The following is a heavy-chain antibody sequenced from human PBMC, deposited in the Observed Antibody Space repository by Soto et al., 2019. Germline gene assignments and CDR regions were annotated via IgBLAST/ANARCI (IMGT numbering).Heavy chain of an antibody. CDR3: ATWHEREHAYDV. CDR2: LYDVDGS. CDR1: GLTVSGKKY. J-gene: IGHJ3*01. Sequence: DVQLVESGGGLMQPGESLRLSCAASGLTVSGKKYVAWVRQAPGKGLEWVSALYDVDGSFYSDSVKGRFTTSSDSSKTTVYLQMNELRPADTAVYYCATWHEREHAYDVWGQGTTVTVSS. D-gene: IGHD1-1*01. V-gene: IGHV3-53*01.